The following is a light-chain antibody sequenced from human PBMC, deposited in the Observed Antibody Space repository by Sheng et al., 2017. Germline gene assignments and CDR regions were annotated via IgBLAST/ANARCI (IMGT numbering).Light chain of an antibody. CDR2: DAS. CDR3: QQYDNLPLT. CDR1: QDISNY. J-gene: IGKJ4*01. Sequence: DIQMTQSPSSLSASVGDRVTITCQASQDISNYLNWYQQKPGKAPKLLIYDASNLEAAVPSTFSGSGSGTDFTFTISSLQPEDIATYYCQQYDNLPLTFGGGTKVEDQT. V-gene: IGKV1-33*01.